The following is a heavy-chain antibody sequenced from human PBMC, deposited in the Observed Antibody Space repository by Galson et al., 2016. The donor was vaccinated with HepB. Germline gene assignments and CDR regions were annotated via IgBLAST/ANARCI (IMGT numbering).Heavy chain of an antibody. CDR1: GDSVSGNSVA. J-gene: IGHJ6*02. V-gene: IGHV6-1*01. Sequence: CDISGDSVSGNSVAWNWIRQSPSRGLEWLGRTFYRSKWYNEYAVSVNSRITITPDTSKNQFSLQLNSVTPEDTAVYYCASFRDYYYGMDVWGQGTTVSVSS. CDR2: TFYRSKWYN. CDR3: ASFRDYYYGMDV.